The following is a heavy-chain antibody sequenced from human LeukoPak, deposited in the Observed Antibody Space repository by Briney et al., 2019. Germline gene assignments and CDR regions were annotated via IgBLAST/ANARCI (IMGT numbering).Heavy chain of an antibody. CDR2: IYYSGST. J-gene: IGHJ4*02. Sequence: SQTLSLTCTVSGGSISSGDYSWRWIRQPPVKGLEWIGYIYYSGSTYYSPSLKSRVTISVDTSKNQFSLKLSSVTAADTAVYYCARVGDCSGYRNFDYWGQGTLVTVSS. D-gene: IGHD2-15*01. V-gene: IGHV4-30-4*01. CDR1: GGSISSGDYS. CDR3: ARVGDCSGYRNFDY.